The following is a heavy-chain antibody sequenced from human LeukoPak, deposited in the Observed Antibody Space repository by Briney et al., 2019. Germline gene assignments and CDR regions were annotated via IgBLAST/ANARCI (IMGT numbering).Heavy chain of an antibody. Sequence: SETLSLTCTVSGGSISSYYWSWIRQPPGKGLEWMGYIYYSGSTNYNPSLKSRVSIYLDTSKNQFSLRLNSVTAADTAVYYCAGDSYRSGSGYDFWGQGTPVTVSS. D-gene: IGHD5-12*01. J-gene: IGHJ4*02. CDR2: IYYSGST. V-gene: IGHV4-59*01. CDR1: GGSISSYY. CDR3: AGDSYRSGSGYDF.